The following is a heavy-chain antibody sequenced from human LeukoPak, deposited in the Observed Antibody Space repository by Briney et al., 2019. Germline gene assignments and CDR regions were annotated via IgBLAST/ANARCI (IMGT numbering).Heavy chain of an antibody. D-gene: IGHD2-2*01. CDR1: GFTFSSYW. V-gene: IGHV3-7*01. CDR3: ASAIYCSSTSCHPWFDP. CDR2: IKQDGSEK. J-gene: IGHJ5*02. Sequence: SGGSLRLSCAASGFTFSSYWMSWVRQAPGKGLEWVANIKQDGSEKYYVGSVKGRFTISRDNAKNSLYLQMNSLRAEDTAVYYCASAIYCSSTSCHPWFDPWGQGTLVTVPS.